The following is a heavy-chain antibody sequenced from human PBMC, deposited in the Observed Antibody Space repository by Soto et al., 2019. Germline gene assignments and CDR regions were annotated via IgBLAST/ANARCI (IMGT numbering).Heavy chain of an antibody. CDR1: GGSVSSGSYY. Sequence: SETLSLTCTVSGGSVSSGSYYWSWIRQPPGKGLEWIGYIYYSGSTNYNPSLKSRVTISVDTSKNQFSLKLSSVTAADTAVYYCARGIDLWFGETHYYYYGMDVWGQGTTVTVSS. J-gene: IGHJ6*02. V-gene: IGHV4-61*01. D-gene: IGHD3-10*01. CDR2: IYYSGST. CDR3: ARGIDLWFGETHYYYYGMDV.